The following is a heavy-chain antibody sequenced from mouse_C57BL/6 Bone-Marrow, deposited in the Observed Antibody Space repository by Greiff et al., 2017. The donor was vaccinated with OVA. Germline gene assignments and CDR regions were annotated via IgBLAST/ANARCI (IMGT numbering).Heavy chain of an antibody. CDR1: GYTFTDYY. CDR2: INPYNGGT. Sequence: EVKLQQSGPVLVKPGASVKMSCKASGYTFTDYYMNWVKQSHGKSLEWIGVINPYNGGTSYNQKFKGKATLTVDKSSSTAYMELNSLTSEDSAVYYCARIGYYGSGAYWGQGTLVTVSA. V-gene: IGHV1-19*01. J-gene: IGHJ3*01. D-gene: IGHD1-1*01. CDR3: ARIGYYGSGAY.